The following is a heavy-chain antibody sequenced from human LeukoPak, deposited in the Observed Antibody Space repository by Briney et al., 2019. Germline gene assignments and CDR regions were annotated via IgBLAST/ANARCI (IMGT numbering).Heavy chain of an antibody. J-gene: IGHJ4*02. CDR3: ARNLLTGYYNRGYYFDY. CDR2: INHSGST. V-gene: IGHV4-34*01. D-gene: IGHD3-9*01. CDR1: GGSFSGYY. Sequence: SETLSLTCAVYGGSFSGYYWSWIRQPPGKGLEWIGEINHSGSTNYNPSLKSRVTISVDTSKNQFSLKLSSVTAADTAVYYCARNLLTGYYNRGYYFDYWGQGTLVTVSS.